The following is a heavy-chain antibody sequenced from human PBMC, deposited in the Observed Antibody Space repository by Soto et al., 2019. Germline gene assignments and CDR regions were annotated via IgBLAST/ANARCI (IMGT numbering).Heavy chain of an antibody. V-gene: IGHV4-4*07. Sequence: SETLSLTCPVSGGSISSYYWSWIRQPAGKGLEWIGRIYTSGSTNYNPSLKSRVTLLVDSSKNQFSVKLSSVTAADTAVYYCAREGAARQGSLGGGMDVWGQGTTVTLSS. CDR2: IYTSGST. D-gene: IGHD6-6*01. J-gene: IGHJ6*02. CDR3: AREGAARQGSLGGGMDV. CDR1: GGSISSYY.